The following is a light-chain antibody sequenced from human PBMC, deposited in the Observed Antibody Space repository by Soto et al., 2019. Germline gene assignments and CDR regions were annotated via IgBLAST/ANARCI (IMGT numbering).Light chain of an antibody. CDR2: DAS. CDR3: QQYDSSSPT. V-gene: IGKV1-5*01. J-gene: IGKJ2*01. Sequence: DIQMTQSPSTLSASVGDGVTITCRASQNISVWLAWYQQRPGKAPKFLIYDASSLETGVPSRFSGSWSGTEFTLTIRSLQPDDFATYYCQQYDSSSPTVGQGTKLEIK. CDR1: QNISVW.